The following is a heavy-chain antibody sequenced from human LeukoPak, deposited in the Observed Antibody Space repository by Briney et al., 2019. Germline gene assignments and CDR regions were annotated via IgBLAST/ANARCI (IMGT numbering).Heavy chain of an antibody. Sequence: GGSLRLSCAASGFTFSGYVMHWVRQAPGKGLEWVAVISYDGSNKYYADSVKGRFTISRDNSKNTLYLQMNSLRAEDTAVYYCARVSEDYYDSSGYGETLDYWGQGTLVTVSS. D-gene: IGHD3-22*01. CDR1: GFTFSGYV. CDR2: ISYDGSNK. J-gene: IGHJ4*02. CDR3: ARVSEDYYDSSGYGETLDY. V-gene: IGHV3-30-3*01.